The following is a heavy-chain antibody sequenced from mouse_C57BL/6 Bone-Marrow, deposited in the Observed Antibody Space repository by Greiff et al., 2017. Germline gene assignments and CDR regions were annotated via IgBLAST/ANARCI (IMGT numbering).Heavy chain of an antibody. Sequence: QVQLKQPGAELVKPGASVKLSCKASGYTFTSYWMQWVKQRPGQGLEWIGEIDPSDSYTNYNQKFKGKATLTVDTSSSTAYMQLSSLTSEDSAVYYCARGDSSGSTFAYWGQGTLVTVSA. CDR2: IDPSDSYT. CDR3: ARGDSSGSTFAY. V-gene: IGHV1-50*01. D-gene: IGHD3-2*02. CDR1: GYTFTSYW. J-gene: IGHJ3*01.